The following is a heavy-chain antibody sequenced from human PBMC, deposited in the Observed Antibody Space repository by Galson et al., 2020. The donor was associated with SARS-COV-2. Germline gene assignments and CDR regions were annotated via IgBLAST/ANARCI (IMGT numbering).Heavy chain of an antibody. CDR1: GFTFSSYA. CDR2: ISYDGSNK. V-gene: IGHV3-30*04. J-gene: IGHJ4*02. Sequence: GESLKISCAASGFTFSSYAMHWVRQAPGKGLEWVAVISYDGSNKYYADSVKGRFTISRDNSKNTLYLQMNSLRAEDTAVYYCAREFSGVAGFDYWGQGTLVTVSS. D-gene: IGHD6-19*01. CDR3: AREFSGVAGFDY.